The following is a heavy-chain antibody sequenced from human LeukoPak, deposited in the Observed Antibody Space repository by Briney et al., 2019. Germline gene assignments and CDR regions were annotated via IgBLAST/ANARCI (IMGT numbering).Heavy chain of an antibody. CDR1: GYTFTGYY. J-gene: IGHJ4*02. D-gene: IGHD3-10*01. CDR2: INPNSGGT. CDR3: ASSLWFGELGLDY. V-gene: IGHV1-2*06. Sequence: ASVKVSCKASGYTFTGYYMLWVRQAPGQGLEWMGRINPNSGGTNYAQKFQGRVTMTRDTSISTAYMELSRLRSDDTAVYYCASSLWFGELGLDYWGQGTLVTVSS.